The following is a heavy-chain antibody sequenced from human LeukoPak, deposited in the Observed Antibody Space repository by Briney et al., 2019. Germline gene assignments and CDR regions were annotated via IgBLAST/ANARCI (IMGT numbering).Heavy chain of an antibody. D-gene: IGHD3-9*01. J-gene: IGHJ4*02. V-gene: IGHV3-30*18. Sequence: AGGSLRLSCAASGFTFSSYGMHWVRQAPGKWLEWVAVISYDGSNKYYAASVKGRFTISRDNSKNTLYLQMNSLRAEDTAVYYCAKDADYDILTDPPDYWGQGTLVTVSS. CDR3: AKDADYDILTDPPDY. CDR2: ISYDGSNK. CDR1: GFTFSSYG.